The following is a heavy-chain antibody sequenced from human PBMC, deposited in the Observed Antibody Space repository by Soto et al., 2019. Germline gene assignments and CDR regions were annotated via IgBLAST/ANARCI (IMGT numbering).Heavy chain of an antibody. CDR2: IIPILGIA. D-gene: IGHD5-12*01. J-gene: IGHJ4*02. V-gene: IGHV1-69*02. CDR3: ARGEGRDGYNLLHPSVGY. CDR1: GGTFSSYT. Sequence: SVKVSCKASGGTFSSYTISWVRHAPGQGLEWMGRIIPILGIANYAQKFQGRVTITADKSTSTAYMELSSLRSEDTAVYYCARGEGRDGYNLLHPSVGYWGQGTLVTVAS.